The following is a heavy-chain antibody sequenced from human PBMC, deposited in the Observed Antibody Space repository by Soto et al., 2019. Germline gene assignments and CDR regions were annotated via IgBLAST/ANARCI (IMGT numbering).Heavy chain of an antibody. CDR3: ARQRTSRGSYYASFDF. J-gene: IGHJ4*02. CDR1: GYTFIYFW. CDR2: IYPGASDI. D-gene: IGHD3-16*01. V-gene: IGHV5-51*01. Sequence: GESLKISCQASGYTFIYFWDAWVRQVPGKGLEWMGVIYPGASDIRYSPSFEGHVTISADKSTNTAYLQWSSLEAADTAIYYCARQRTSRGSYYASFDFWGPGXLVTVSS.